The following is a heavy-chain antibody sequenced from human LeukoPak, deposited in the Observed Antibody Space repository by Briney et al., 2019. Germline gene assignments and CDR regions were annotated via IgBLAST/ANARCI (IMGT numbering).Heavy chain of an antibody. J-gene: IGHJ1*01. CDR2: IRSKAYGGTT. V-gene: IGHV3-49*04. CDR3: TPTVGYCSSTSCYAGYFQH. Sequence: PGRSLRLSCTASGFTFGDYAMSWVRQAPGKGLEWVGFIRSKAYGGTTEYAASVKGRFTISRDDSKSIAYLQMNSLKTEDTAVYYCTPTVGYCSSTSCYAGYFQHWGQGTLVTVSS. D-gene: IGHD2-2*01. CDR1: GFTFGDYA.